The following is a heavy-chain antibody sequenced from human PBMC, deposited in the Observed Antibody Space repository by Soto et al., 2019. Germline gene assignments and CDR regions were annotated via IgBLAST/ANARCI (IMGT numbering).Heavy chain of an antibody. CDR3: ASVRSVYDSSGTD. Sequence: SETLSLTCTVSGGSISSSSYYWGWIRQPPGKGLEWIGSIYYSGSTYYNPSLKSRVTISVDTSKNQFSLKLSSVTAADTAVYYCASVRSVYDSSGTDWGQGTLVTVSS. J-gene: IGHJ4*02. CDR2: IYYSGST. CDR1: GGSISSSSYY. D-gene: IGHD3-22*01. V-gene: IGHV4-39*01.